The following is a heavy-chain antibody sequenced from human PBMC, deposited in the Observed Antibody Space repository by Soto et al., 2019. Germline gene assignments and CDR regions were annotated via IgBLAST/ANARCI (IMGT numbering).Heavy chain of an antibody. V-gene: IGHV4-39*01. D-gene: IGHD3-9*01. CDR2: IYYSGST. CDR1: GGSISSSSYY. CDR3: ARQLPPYDILTDNAFDI. J-gene: IGHJ3*02. Sequence: QLQLQESGPGLVKPSETLSLTCTVSGGSISSSSYYWGWIRQPPGKGLEWIGSIYYSGSTYYNPSLTSRVTIAVDTSKNQFSLKLSSVTAADTAVYYCARQLPPYDILTDNAFDIWGQGTMVTVSS.